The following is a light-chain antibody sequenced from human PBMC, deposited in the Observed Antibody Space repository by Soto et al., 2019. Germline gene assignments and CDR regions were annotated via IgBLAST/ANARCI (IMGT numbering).Light chain of an antibody. CDR3: QQFDNLPLT. V-gene: IGKV1-33*01. J-gene: IGKJ4*01. Sequence: DIPMTQSLSSLSASVGDRVTITCQANQDINNSLNWYQQRPGEAPKLLIYDASILEAGVPSRFSGSGFGTTFTLTISSLQPEDLATYFCQQFDNLPLTFGGGTKLELK. CDR2: DAS. CDR1: QDINNS.